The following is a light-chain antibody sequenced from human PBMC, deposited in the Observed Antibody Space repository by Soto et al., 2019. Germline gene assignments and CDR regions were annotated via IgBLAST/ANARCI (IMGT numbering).Light chain of an antibody. J-gene: IGKJ1*01. CDR1: QSPSRF. V-gene: IGKV1-39*01. Sequence: DIQMTQSPSSLSASVGYRLTITCRASQSPSRFLNWYQQKXGKAPKLLMYAASSLETGVPSRFSGSGSGTDFTLTISSLPPEDFAPYYCQQSYSNPQTFGQGTKVDIK. CDR2: AAS. CDR3: QQSYSNPQT.